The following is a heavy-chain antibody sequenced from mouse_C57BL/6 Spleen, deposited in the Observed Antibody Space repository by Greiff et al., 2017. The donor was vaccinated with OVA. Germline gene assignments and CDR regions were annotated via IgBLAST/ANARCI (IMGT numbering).Heavy chain of an antibody. CDR2: IDPNSGGT. D-gene: IGHD3-2*02. J-gene: IGHJ4*01. Sequence: VQVVESGAELVKPGASVKLSCKASGYTFTSYWMHWVKQRPGRGLEWIGRIDPNSGGTKYNEKFKSKATLTVDKPSSTAYMQLSSLTSEDSAVYYCARYSSGFIYAMDYWGQGTSVTVSS. CDR3: ARYSSGFIYAMDY. V-gene: IGHV1-72*01. CDR1: GYTFTSYW.